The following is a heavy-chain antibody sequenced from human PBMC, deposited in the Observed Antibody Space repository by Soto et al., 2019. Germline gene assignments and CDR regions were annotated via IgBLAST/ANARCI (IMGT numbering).Heavy chain of an antibody. CDR2: VAQNGYI. D-gene: IGHD5-12*01. Sequence: QVQLQESGPGLVKPSGTLSLTCTVSNGSISSSNWWSWVRQSPGKGLEWIGEVAQNGYIGSIASLKSRLTILLDKTTNRFSLRLTSVTAADTAVYYCARNRLDGYDFDSWGQGILVTVSS. CDR3: ARNRLDGYDFDS. V-gene: IGHV4-4*02. J-gene: IGHJ4*02. CDR1: NGSISSSNW.